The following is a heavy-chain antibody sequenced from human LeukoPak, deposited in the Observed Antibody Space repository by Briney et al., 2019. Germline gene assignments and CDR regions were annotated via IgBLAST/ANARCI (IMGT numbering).Heavy chain of an antibody. CDR2: ISSAGTT. CDR3: ARDLEAANTCYFDY. CDR1: GFTVSSSY. J-gene: IGHJ4*02. V-gene: IGHV3-66*01. Sequence: QSGGSLRLSCAASGFTVSSSYMSWVRQAPGKGLEWVSIISSAGTTYYADSVKGRFTISRDNSKNTVYLQVNSLRDEDTAVYYCARDLEAANTCYFDYWGQGTMVTVSS. D-gene: IGHD6-13*01.